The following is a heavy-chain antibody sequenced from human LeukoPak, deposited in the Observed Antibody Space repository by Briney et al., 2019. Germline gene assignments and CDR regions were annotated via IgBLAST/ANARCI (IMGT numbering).Heavy chain of an antibody. Sequence: GGSLRLSCAASGLTFSNYAISWVRQAPGKGLEWVSAISGSGGSTTYADSVKGRFSISRDNAKNTLYLQMNSLRVEDTAVYYCARGRPHGNDYWGQGTLVTVSS. V-gene: IGHV3-23*01. D-gene: IGHD4-23*01. CDR2: ISGSGGST. J-gene: IGHJ4*02. CDR1: GLTFSNYA. CDR3: ARGRPHGNDY.